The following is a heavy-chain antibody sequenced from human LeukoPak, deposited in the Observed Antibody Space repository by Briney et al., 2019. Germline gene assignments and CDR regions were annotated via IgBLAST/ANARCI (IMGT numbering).Heavy chain of an antibody. CDR3: ARDSRRDGYNLDY. J-gene: IGHJ4*02. D-gene: IGHD5-24*01. CDR2: IYISGST. CDR1: GGSFSSGLCY. V-gene: IGHV4-61*02. Sequence: SETLSRTCTVSGGSFSSGLCYWTWIRQPAGKGLEWIGRIYISGSTNYNPSLKSRVTISRDTSKNEFSLKLSSVTAADTAVYYCARDSRRDGYNLDYWGRGTLVTVSS.